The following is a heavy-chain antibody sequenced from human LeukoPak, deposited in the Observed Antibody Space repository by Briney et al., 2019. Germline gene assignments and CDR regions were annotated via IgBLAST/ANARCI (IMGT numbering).Heavy chain of an antibody. CDR3: ATTMVQGVRYDY. CDR2: ISGSGGST. V-gene: IGHV3-23*01. CDR1: GFTFSSYA. D-gene: IGHD3-10*01. J-gene: IGHJ4*02. Sequence: GGSLRLPCAASGFTFSSYAMSWVRQAPGKGLEWVSAISGSGGSTYYADSVKGRFTISRDNSKNTLYLQMNSLRAEDTAVYYCATTMVQGVRYDYWGQGTLVTVPS.